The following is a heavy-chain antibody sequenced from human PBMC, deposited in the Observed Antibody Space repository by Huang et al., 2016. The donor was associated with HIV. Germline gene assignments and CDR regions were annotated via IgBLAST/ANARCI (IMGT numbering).Heavy chain of an antibody. D-gene: IGHD1-7*01. Sequence: VESGGRSVQPGGSIKLSCVGSTFTFGAYWMSWVRQPPGKGLEGVANIKQDESEKYYFDSVKGRFNISRDNARKVLVLEMDDLRVEDTAIYFCATKTAGMDIWGQGTTVTVSS. CDR3: ATKTAGMDI. CDR2: IKQDESEK. J-gene: IGHJ6*02. CDR1: TFTFGAYW. V-gene: IGHV3-7*01.